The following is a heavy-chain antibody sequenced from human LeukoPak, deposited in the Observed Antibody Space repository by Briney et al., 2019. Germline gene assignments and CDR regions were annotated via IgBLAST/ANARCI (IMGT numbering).Heavy chain of an antibody. D-gene: IGHD3-10*01. V-gene: IGHV2-26*01. CDR1: GFSLSNAGMG. CDR2: IFSNDEK. Sequence: SGPTLVNPTETLTLTCTVSGFSLSNAGMGVSWSRQPPGKALEWLAHIFSNDEKSYNTSLKSRLTISKDTSKSQVVLTMTGMDPVDTATYYCARIGYKYGSYYFDDWGQGTLVTVSS. J-gene: IGHJ4*02. CDR3: ARIGYKYGSYYFDD.